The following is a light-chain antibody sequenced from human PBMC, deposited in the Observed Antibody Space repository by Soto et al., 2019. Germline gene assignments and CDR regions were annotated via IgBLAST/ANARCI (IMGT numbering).Light chain of an antibody. V-gene: IGKV3-20*01. Sequence: EIVLTQSPGTLSLSPGERATLPCRASQSVSKMYLAWYQQKPGQAPRLLIYGASSRATGIPDRFSGSGSGTEFTLTISRLEPEDFAVYYCQQYGASPYPFGQGTKVDIK. CDR1: QSVSKMY. CDR2: GAS. J-gene: IGKJ2*01. CDR3: QQYGASPYP.